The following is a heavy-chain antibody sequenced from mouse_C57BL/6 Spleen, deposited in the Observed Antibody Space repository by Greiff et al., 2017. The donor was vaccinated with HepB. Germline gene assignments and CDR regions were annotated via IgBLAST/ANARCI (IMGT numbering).Heavy chain of an antibody. V-gene: IGHV14-3*01. Sequence: VQLKQSVAELVRPGASVKLSCTASGFNIKNTYMHWVKQRPEQGLEWIGRIDPANGNTKYAPKFQGKAPITADPSSNTAYLQLSSLTSEDTAIYYCAVGPTVVERYDWYFDVWGTGTTVTVSS. CDR1: GFNIKNTY. J-gene: IGHJ1*03. CDR2: IDPANGNT. CDR3: AVGPTVVERYDWYFDV. D-gene: IGHD1-1*01.